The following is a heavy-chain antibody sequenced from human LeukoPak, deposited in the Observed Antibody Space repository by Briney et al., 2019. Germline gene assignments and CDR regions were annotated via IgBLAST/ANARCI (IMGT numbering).Heavy chain of an antibody. CDR1: GGSISSYY. CDR2: IYYTGST. D-gene: IGHD6-13*01. Sequence: ASETLSLTCTVSGGSISSYYWSWIRQPPGKGLEWIGYIYYTGSTDYNPSLKSQVAISVDTSKNQFSLKLSSVTAADTAVYYCARGSKAAPGTFDYWGQGTLVTVSS. CDR3: ARGSKAAPGTFDY. J-gene: IGHJ4*02. V-gene: IGHV4-59*01.